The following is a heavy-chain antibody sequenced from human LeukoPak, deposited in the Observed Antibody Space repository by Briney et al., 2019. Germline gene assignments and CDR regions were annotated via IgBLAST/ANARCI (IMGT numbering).Heavy chain of an antibody. V-gene: IGHV1-18*01. CDR3: ARHCSSTSCYWDYFDY. D-gene: IGHD2-2*01. J-gene: IGHJ4*02. CDR1: GYTFTSYG. CDR2: ISGHNGNR. Sequence: ASVKVSCKASGYTFTSYGISWVRQAPGQGLEWMGWISGHNGNRNCAQKLQGRVTMTTDTSTSTAYMEVRSLRSDDTAVYYCARHCSSTSCYWDYFDYWGQGTLVTVSS.